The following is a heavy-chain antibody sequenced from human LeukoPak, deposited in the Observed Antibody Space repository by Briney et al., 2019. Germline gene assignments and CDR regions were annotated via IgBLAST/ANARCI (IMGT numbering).Heavy chain of an antibody. Sequence: SETLSLTCSVSGGSIGSYHWNWIRQPSGKGLGWIGIVFNNGGTKHNPSLKSRVAISVDTSKNQFALKLSSVTAADTAVYYCVASYGGYVLDYWGQGALVIVSS. J-gene: IGHJ4*02. CDR3: VASYGGYVLDY. D-gene: IGHD5-12*01. CDR2: VFNNGGT. CDR1: GGSIGSYH. V-gene: IGHV4-59*01.